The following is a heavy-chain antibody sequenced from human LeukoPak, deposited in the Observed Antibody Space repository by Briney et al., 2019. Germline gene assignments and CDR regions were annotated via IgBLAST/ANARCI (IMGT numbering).Heavy chain of an antibody. CDR3: ARGVPKTSYYYYYMDV. CDR2: ISSSGSTI. J-gene: IGHJ6*03. V-gene: IGHV3-11*04. D-gene: IGHD4-11*01. Sequence: PGGSLRLSRAASGFTFSDYYMSWIRQAPGKGLEWVSYISSSGSTIYYADSVKGRFTISRDNAKNSLYLQMNSLRAEDTAVYYCARGVPKTSYYYYYMDVWGKGTTVTVSS. CDR1: GFTFSDYY.